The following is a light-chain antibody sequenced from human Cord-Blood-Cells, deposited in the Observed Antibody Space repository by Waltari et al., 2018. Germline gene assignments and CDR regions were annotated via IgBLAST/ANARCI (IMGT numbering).Light chain of an antibody. CDR2: DAS. V-gene: IGKV1-33*01. Sequence: DIQMTQSPSSLSASVGDRVTITCQASQDISTYLNWYQQKPGKAPKLLIYDASNLETGVPSRFSGSGSGTDFTFTISSLQPEDIATYYCQQYDNPLTFGGGTKVEIK. CDR3: QQYDNPLT. CDR1: QDISTY. J-gene: IGKJ4*01.